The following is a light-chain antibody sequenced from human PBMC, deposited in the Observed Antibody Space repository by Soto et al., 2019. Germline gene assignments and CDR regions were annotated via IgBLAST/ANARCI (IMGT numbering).Light chain of an antibody. CDR3: CSYGGSYTWV. Sequence: QSALTQPRSVSGSPGQSVTISCTGTSGDVGGYNFVSWYQQHPGKVPTLVIFDVSHRPSGVPDRFSGSKSGNTASLTISGFQAEDEADYYRCSYGGSYTWVFGGGPKLTVL. CDR2: DVS. CDR1: SGDVGGYNF. J-gene: IGLJ2*01. V-gene: IGLV2-11*01.